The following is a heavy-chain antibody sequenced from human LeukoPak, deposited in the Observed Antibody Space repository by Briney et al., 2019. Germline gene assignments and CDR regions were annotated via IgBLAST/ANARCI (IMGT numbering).Heavy chain of an antibody. Sequence: GGSLRLSCVASGFTFDDYAMHWVRQAPGKGLEWVSLISGNGGSTYYADSVKGRFTISRDNRKNSMYLQMNSLRTEDTALYYCVNRIWSGYANWFDPWGQGTLVTVSS. V-gene: IGHV3-43*02. CDR3: VNRIWSGYANWFDP. J-gene: IGHJ5*02. CDR2: ISGNGGST. D-gene: IGHD3-3*01. CDR1: GFTFDDYA.